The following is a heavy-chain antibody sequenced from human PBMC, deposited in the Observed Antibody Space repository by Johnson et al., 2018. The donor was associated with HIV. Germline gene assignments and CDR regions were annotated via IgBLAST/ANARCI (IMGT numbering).Heavy chain of an antibody. D-gene: IGHD4-17*01. CDR1: GFTFSSYA. CDR2: IWYDGSER. J-gene: IGHJ3*02. Sequence: QVQLVESGGGVVQPGRSLRLSCAASGFTFSSYAMHWVRQAPGKGLEWVAVIWYDGSERYYVDSVKGRFTISRDNAKNTLYLQMNSLRAEDTAVYYCAKDQGYAHDYGDHNAFDIWGQGTMVTVSA. CDR3: AKDQGYAHDYGDHNAFDI. V-gene: IGHV3-33*03.